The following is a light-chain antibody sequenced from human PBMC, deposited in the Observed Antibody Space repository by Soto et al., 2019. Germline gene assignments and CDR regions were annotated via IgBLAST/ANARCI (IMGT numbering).Light chain of an antibody. CDR2: YDS. CDR1: NIGSKS. CDR3: QVWDSSSDHPVVV. V-gene: IGLV3-21*04. J-gene: IGLJ2*01. Sequence: SYELTKPPSVSVAPGKTARITCGGNNIGSKSVHWYQQKPGQAPVLVIYYDSDRPSGIPERFSGSNSGNTATLTISRVEAGDEADYYCQVWDSSSDHPVVVFGGGTKLTVL.